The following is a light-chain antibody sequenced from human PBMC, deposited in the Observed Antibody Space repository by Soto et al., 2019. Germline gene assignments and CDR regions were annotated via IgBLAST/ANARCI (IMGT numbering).Light chain of an antibody. CDR1: QSVSSSY. J-gene: IGKJ3*01. Sequence: VLTQSPGTVSLSPGERTTLSCRASQSVSSSYLAWYQQKPGQAPRLLIYGASSRATGIPDRFSGSGSGTDFTLTISRLEPEDFAAYYCQQYGSSPRTFGPGTKVDI. V-gene: IGKV3-20*01. CDR2: GAS. CDR3: QQYGSSPRT.